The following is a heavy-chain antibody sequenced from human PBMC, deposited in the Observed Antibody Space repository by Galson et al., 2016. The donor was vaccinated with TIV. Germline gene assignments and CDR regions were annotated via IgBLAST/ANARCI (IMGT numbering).Heavy chain of an antibody. CDR2: VIPLSGTT. CDR1: GGVFNNFA. J-gene: IGHJ6*02. V-gene: IGHV1-69*13. D-gene: IGHD2-2*01. CDR3: SRGGHYALDV. Sequence: SVKVSCKASGGVFNNFAMIWVRQAPGQGLEWMGGVIPLSGTTYERKFRDRLTITVDESTKTTYMDLSNLRSDDTAEYYCSRGGHYALDVWGQGTTVIASS.